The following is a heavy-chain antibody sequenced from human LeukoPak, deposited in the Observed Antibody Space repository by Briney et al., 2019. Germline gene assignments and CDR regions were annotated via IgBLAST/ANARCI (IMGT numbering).Heavy chain of an antibody. CDR1: GYIFTNYW. D-gene: IGHD4-23*01. J-gene: IGHJ4*02. Sequence: ESRKISCKGSGYIFTNYWIGWVRQMPGKGLEWMGIISPGDSDTRYSPSFQGQVTISADKSISTAYLQWSSVKASDTAMYYCARRGYGGNSGDYWGQGTLVTVSS. V-gene: IGHV5-51*01. CDR2: ISPGDSDT. CDR3: ARRGYGGNSGDY.